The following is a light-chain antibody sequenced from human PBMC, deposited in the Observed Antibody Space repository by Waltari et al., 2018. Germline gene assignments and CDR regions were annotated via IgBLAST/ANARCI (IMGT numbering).Light chain of an antibody. CDR3: SSYTSRSTLV. Sequence: QSALTQPASVSGSPGQSITIHCTGTSHDVGGYNYASWYQQHPGKAPKLIISDVTYPPSGVSNRFSGSKSDNTASLTISGLQAEDESDYYCSSYTSRSTLVFGGGTKLTVL. V-gene: IGLV2-14*03. CDR1: SHDVGGYNY. J-gene: IGLJ2*01. CDR2: DVT.